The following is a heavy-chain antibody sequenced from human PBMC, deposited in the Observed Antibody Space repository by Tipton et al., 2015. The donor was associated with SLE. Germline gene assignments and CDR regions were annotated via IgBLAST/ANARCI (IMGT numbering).Heavy chain of an antibody. CDR2: IYYSGST. Sequence: TLSLTCTVPGGSISSSSYYWGWIHQPPGKGLEWIGSIYYSGSTYYNPSLKSRVTISVDTSKNQFSLKLSSVTAADTAVYYCARQGYSYGYPGFDYWGQGTLVTVSS. V-gene: IGHV4-39*01. D-gene: IGHD5-18*01. J-gene: IGHJ4*02. CDR3: ARQGYSYGYPGFDY. CDR1: GGSISSSSYY.